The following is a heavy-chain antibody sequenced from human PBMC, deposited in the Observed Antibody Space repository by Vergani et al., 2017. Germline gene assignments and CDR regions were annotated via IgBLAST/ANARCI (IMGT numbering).Heavy chain of an antibody. Sequence: EVQLLESGGGLVQPGGSLRLSCAASGFTFSSYAMNWFRLAPGKVLEWVSGIGGSGGSTYYADSVKGRFTISRDNSKNTLDLQMNSLRAEDTAVYYCARSGSYYFSSAGDAFDIWGQGTVVTVSS. CDR2: IGGSGGST. CDR3: ARSGSYYFSSAGDAFDI. J-gene: IGHJ3*02. D-gene: IGHD1-26*01. CDR1: GFTFSSYA. V-gene: IGHV3-23*01.